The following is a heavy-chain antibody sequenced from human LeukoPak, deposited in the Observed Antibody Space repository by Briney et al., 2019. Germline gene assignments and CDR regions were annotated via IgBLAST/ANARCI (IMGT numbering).Heavy chain of an antibody. V-gene: IGHV5-51*01. CDR3: ARQTAMGRSGDY. CDR1: GYSFTSYW. CDR2: IDPSDSET. J-gene: IGHJ4*02. Sequence: GESLKISFKASGYSFTSYWIGWVRQMPGKGLEWMGIIDPSDSETRYAPSFQGQVTISVDKSLTTADLQWNSLKASDTAMYYCARQTAMGRSGDYWGQGTLVTVSS. D-gene: IGHD5-18*01.